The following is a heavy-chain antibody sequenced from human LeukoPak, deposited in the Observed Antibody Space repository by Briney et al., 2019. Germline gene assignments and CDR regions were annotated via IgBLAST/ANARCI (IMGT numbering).Heavy chain of an antibody. CDR1: GFTFSSYS. J-gene: IGHJ4*02. CDR2: ISSSSSYI. V-gene: IGHV3-21*01. D-gene: IGHD2-2*01. Sequence: GGSLRLSCADSGFTFSSYSMNWVRQAPGKGLEWVSSISSSSSYIYYADSVKGRFTISRDNAKNSLYLQMNSLRAEDTAVYYCARDRRYCSSTSCPFDYWGQGTLVTVSP. CDR3: ARDRRYCSSTSCPFDY.